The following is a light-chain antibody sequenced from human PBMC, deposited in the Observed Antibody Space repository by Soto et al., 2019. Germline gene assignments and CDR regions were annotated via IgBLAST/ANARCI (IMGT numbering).Light chain of an antibody. J-gene: IGLJ1*01. V-gene: IGLV1-47*02. CDR2: SNN. Sequence: QSVLTQPPSASGTPGQRVTISCSGSSSNIGSNYVYWYQQLPGTAPKLLIYSNNQRPSGVPDRFSGSKSGTLASLAISGLRSEDEADYYCAAWDDSLSVDVFGTGTKLTVL. CDR3: AAWDDSLSVDV. CDR1: SSNIGSNY.